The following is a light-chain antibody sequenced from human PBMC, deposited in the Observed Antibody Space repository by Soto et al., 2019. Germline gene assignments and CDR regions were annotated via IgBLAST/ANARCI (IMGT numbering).Light chain of an antibody. J-gene: IGKJ1*01. CDR3: QQYNNWPWT. CDR2: GAS. CDR1: QTVSRS. V-gene: IGKV3-15*01. Sequence: EIVLTQSPGTLSLSPGERATLSCRASQTVSRSALVWYQQKPGQAPRLLIYGASTRATGIPARFSGSGSGTEFTLTISSLQSEDFAVYYCQQYNNWPWTFGQGTKVDI.